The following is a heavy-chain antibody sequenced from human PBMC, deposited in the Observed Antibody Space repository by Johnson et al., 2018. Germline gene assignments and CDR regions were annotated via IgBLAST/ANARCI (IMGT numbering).Heavy chain of an antibody. D-gene: IGHD1-20*01. J-gene: IGHJ3*02. V-gene: IGHV3-30-3*01. CDR2: ISFDGSNK. CDR3: ARGGIIGSTWADAFDI. Sequence: QVQLVQAGGGVVQPGRSLRLSCSASGFTFSRYALHWIRQAPGKGLEWVALISFDGSNKFHAESLRGRFTISRDNFKNTLSLQMNRLRAEDTAIYYCARGGIIGSTWADAFDIWGQGTFLTVSS. CDR1: GFTFSRYA.